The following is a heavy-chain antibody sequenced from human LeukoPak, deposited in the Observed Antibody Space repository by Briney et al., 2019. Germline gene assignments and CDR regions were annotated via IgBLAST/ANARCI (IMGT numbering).Heavy chain of an antibody. CDR3: AKTVSGSYSYQGGDY. V-gene: IGHV3-23*01. D-gene: IGHD3-16*02. CDR2: ISGSGENT. CDR1: GFTFSSYA. J-gene: IGHJ4*02. Sequence: PGGSLRLSCAASGFTFSSYAMSWVRQAPGKGLEWVSAISGSGENTNYADSVKGRFTMSRNNFRNMLYLQMNSLRDEDTAKYYCAKTVSGSYSYQGGDYWGQGTLVTVSS.